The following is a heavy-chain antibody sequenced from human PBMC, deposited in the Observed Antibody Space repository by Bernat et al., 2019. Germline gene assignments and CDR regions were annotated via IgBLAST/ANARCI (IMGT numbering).Heavy chain of an antibody. CDR2: ISSSSSTI. J-gene: IGHJ4*02. Sequence: EVQLVESGGGLVQPGGSLRLSCAASGFTFSSYSMNWVRQAPGKGLEWVSYISSSSSTIYYADSVKGRFTISRDNAKNSLYLQMNSLRDEDTAVYYCARDREYSRGYSGYDSAWGQGTLVTVSS. V-gene: IGHV3-48*02. CDR3: ARDREYSRGYSGYDSA. D-gene: IGHD5-12*01. CDR1: GFTFSSYS.